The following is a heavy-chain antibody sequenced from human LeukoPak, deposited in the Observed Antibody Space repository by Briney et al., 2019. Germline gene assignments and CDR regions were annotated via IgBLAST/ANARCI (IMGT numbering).Heavy chain of an antibody. CDR1: GGSISSHY. Sequence: SETLSLTCTVSGGSISSHYGSWIRQPPGKGLEWIGYIYYSGSANYNPSLKSRVTISVDTSKNQFSLKLSSVTAADTAVYYCARVGMAPSGALVYWGQGTLVTVSS. J-gene: IGHJ4*02. CDR3: ARVGMAPSGALVY. V-gene: IGHV4-59*11. CDR2: IYYSGSA. D-gene: IGHD5-24*01.